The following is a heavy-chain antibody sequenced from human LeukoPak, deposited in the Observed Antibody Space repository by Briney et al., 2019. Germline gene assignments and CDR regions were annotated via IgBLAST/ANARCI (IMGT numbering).Heavy chain of an antibody. D-gene: IGHD2-8*02. CDR3: ARPYSTGRNDPYDL. CDR2: VSPVDSDA. Sequence: GESLKISFKGFGYSFPNYWIAWVRQMPGKGLEWMGTVSPVDSDARYSPSFQGQVTISADRSIDTAYLQWSSLKASDSGMYFCARPYSTGRNDPYDLWGQGTKVFVSS. V-gene: IGHV5-51*01. J-gene: IGHJ3*01. CDR1: GYSFPNYW.